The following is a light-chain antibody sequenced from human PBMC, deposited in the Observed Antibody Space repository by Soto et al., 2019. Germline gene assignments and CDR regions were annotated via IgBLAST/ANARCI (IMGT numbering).Light chain of an antibody. CDR1: SSDVGGYNY. V-gene: IGLV2-14*01. Sequence: QSALTQPASVSGSPGQSITISCTGTSSDVGGYNYVSWYQQHPGKAPKLMIYEVSNRPSGVSNRFSGSKSGNTASLTISGLQAEDEAGYYCSSYTSSNTPVVFGGGTKLTVL. CDR2: EVS. J-gene: IGLJ2*01. CDR3: SSYTSSNTPVV.